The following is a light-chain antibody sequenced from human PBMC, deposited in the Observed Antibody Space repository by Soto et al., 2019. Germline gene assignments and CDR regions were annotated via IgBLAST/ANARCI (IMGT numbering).Light chain of an antibody. CDR1: TGAVTSSHY. CDR2: DTS. V-gene: IGLV7-46*01. J-gene: IGLJ2*01. Sequence: QAVVTQEPSLTVSPGGTVTLTCGSSTGAVTSSHYPYWFQQKPGQAPRTLIYDTSNQHSWTPARFSGSLLGGTAALTLSGGQHEDADEYYCLLSFGGAYVVFGGGTKLTVL. CDR3: LLSFGGAYVV.